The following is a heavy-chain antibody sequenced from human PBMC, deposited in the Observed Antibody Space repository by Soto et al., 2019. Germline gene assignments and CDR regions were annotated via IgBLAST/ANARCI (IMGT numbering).Heavy chain of an antibody. D-gene: IGHD3-3*01. CDR1: GFTFSTNA. CDR3: AKVGYDTFGYYLRSFDC. V-gene: IGHV3-23*01. CDR2: ISGSGNTI. J-gene: IGHJ4*02. Sequence: HPVGSLRLSCAASGFTFSTNAMSWVRQAPGMGLEFVSLISGSGNTIYYADSVKARFTISRDNSKNTLSLQMNSLRAEDTAVYYCAKVGYDTFGYYLRSFDCWGQGTLVTVSS.